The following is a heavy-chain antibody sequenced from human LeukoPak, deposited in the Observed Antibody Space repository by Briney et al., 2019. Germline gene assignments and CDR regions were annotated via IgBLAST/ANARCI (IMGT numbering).Heavy chain of an antibody. J-gene: IGHJ4*02. V-gene: IGHV4-34*01. D-gene: IGHD6-13*01. CDR2: INHSGST. CDR1: GGSFSGYY. Sequence: SETLSLTCAVYGGSFSGYYWSWIRQPPGKGLEWIGEINHSGSTNYNPSLKGRVTISVDTSKNQFSLKLSSVTAADTAVYYCAVVSSSWSDDYWGQGTLVTVSS. CDR3: AVVSSSWSDDY.